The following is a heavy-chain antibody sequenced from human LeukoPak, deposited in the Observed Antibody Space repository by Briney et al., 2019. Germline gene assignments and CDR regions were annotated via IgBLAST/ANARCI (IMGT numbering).Heavy chain of an antibody. CDR3: ARDSGTTGTTDYYYYGMDV. V-gene: IGHV3-74*01. Sequence: GGSLRLSCGDSGFTLSKYWMHWVRQVPGKGLTWVSRINRDGSRIDHAGSVKGRFTISRDNAKNSLYLQMNSLRAEDTALYYCARDSGTTGTTDYYYYGMDVWGQGTTVTVSS. D-gene: IGHD1-1*01. CDR2: INRDGSRI. CDR1: GFTLSKYW. J-gene: IGHJ6*02.